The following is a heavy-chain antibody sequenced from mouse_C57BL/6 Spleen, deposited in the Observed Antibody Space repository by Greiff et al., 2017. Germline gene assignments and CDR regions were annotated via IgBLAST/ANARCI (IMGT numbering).Heavy chain of an antibody. J-gene: IGHJ4*01. CDR3: ARRGYLYAMDY. CDR2: IWSGGST. V-gene: IGHV2-2*01. Sequence: QVQLMESGPGLVQPSQCLSITCTVSGFSLTNYGVHWVRQSPGKGLEWLGVIWSGGSTDSNAAFISRLCIIKDKSYCQVFLKMNSRLAYDTAIFYFARRGYLYAMDYWGQGTSVTVSS. CDR1: GFSLTNYG. D-gene: IGHD2-3*01.